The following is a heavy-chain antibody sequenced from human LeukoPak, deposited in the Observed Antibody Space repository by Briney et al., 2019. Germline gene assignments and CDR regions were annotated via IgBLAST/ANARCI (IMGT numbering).Heavy chain of an antibody. CDR1: GYTFTNYW. D-gene: IGHD2/OR15-2a*01. CDR3: ARHNVEDEKYSWFDP. V-gene: IGHV5-51*01. Sequence: GESLKISCKGSGYTFTNYWIGWVRQMPGKGLEWMGIIYPSDSDTRYSPSFQGQVTISADKSISTAYLQWSSLKASDTAMYYCARHNVEDEKYSWFDPWGQGTLVTVSS. CDR2: IYPSDSDT. J-gene: IGHJ5*02.